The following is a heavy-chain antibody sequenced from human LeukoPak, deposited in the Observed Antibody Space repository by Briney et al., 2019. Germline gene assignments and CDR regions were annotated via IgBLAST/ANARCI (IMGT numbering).Heavy chain of an antibody. V-gene: IGHV3-23*01. Sequence: GGSLRLSCTVSGFSVSNSGMSWVRQAPGKGLELISAISVDGETALYADSVKGRFIVSRDNSKNTLYLQMSSLRAEDTAVYYCAQGYLSGWYPHWGQGSLVSVSS. CDR1: GFSVSNSG. D-gene: IGHD6-19*01. CDR2: ISVDGETA. CDR3: AQGYLSGWYPH. J-gene: IGHJ4*02.